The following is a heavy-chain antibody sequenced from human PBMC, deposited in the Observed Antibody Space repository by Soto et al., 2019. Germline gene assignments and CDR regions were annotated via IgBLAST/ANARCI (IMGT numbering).Heavy chain of an antibody. CDR1: GGSISSSNW. D-gene: IGHD3-16*02. J-gene: IGHJ4*02. V-gene: IGHV4-4*02. CDR3: ARSRIWGSYRYTDL. CDR2: IYHSGST. Sequence: SKTLSLTCAVSGGSISSSNWWSWVRQPPGKGLEWIGEIYHSGSTNYNPSLKSRVTISVDKSENQFSLKLSSVTAADTAVYYCARSRIWGSYRYTDLWGQGTLVTVSS.